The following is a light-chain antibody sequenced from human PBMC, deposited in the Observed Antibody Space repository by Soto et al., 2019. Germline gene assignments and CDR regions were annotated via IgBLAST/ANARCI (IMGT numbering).Light chain of an antibody. J-gene: IGKJ2*01. CDR2: LGS. CDR3: MEALQSHT. CDR1: QSLLHSNGYTY. Sequence: DIVMTQSPLSLPVTPGEPATISCRSSQSLLHSNGYTYLDWYVQKPGQSTQRLIYLGSNRASGVPDRFSGSGSGTDFTLKISTVEVEDVGVYYCMEALQSHTFGQGTKLEIK. V-gene: IGKV2-28*01.